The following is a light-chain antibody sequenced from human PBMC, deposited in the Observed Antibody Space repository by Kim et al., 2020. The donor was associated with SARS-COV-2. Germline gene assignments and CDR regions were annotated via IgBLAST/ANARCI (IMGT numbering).Light chain of an antibody. CDR3: QAWDGSTFV. CDR1: NLGEKY. Sequence: SYELTQPPSVSVSPGQTASITCSGHNLGEKYACWYQHKPGQSPVLVIYQNDKRPSGIPERFSGSNSGNTASLTISGTQAVDEADYFCQAWDGSTFVFGNGTKVRVL. J-gene: IGLJ1*01. CDR2: QND. V-gene: IGLV3-1*01.